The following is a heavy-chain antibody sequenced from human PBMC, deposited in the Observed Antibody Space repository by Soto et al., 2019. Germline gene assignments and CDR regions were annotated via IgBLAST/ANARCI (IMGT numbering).Heavy chain of an antibody. CDR1: GVSIDSGGYY. V-gene: IGHV4-31*03. Sequence: QVHLQESGPGLVKPSQTLSLICSVSGVSIDSGGYYWSWIRQRPGPGLEWIGYIYHRWGGTFYNPVLKRRPAISIDTSKNHILLDLTSLTAADTAVYYCARDGVRCIGGTCLTDWVQGTLVTFSS. CDR2: IYHRWGGT. D-gene: IGHD2-15*01. CDR3: ARDGVRCIGGTCLTD. J-gene: IGHJ4*02.